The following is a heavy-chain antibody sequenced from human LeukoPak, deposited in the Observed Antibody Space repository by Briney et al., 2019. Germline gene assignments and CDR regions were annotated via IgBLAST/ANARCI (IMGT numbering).Heavy chain of an antibody. CDR3: ARDFGPDYDFWSGSSKWFDP. D-gene: IGHD3-3*01. CDR1: GGSISSYY. Sequence: SETLSLTCTVSGGSISSYYWSWIRQPAGKGLEWIGRIYTSGSTNYNPSLKSRVTISIDMSKNQFSLKLRSVTAADTAVYYCARDFGPDYDFWSGSSKWFDPWGQGTLVTVSS. J-gene: IGHJ5*02. CDR2: IYTSGST. V-gene: IGHV4-4*07.